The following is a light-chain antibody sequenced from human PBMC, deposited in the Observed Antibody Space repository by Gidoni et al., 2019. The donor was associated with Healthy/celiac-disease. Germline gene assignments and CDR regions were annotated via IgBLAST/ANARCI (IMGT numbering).Light chain of an antibody. V-gene: IGKV3D-15*01. CDR1: QSVSSN. CDR2: GAP. CDR3: QQYTNWAET. J-gene: IGKJ2*01. Sequence: EIVMTQSPATRSVSPGERATLYCRASQSVSSNLAWYQQKPGQAPRLLMCGAPTRATGIPARFRGRGSGTEFTLTISSLQSADFAVYSCQQYTNWAETFGQGTKLEIK.